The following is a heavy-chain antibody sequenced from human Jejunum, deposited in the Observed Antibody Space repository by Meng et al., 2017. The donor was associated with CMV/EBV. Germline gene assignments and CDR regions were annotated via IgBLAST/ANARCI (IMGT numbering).Heavy chain of an antibody. J-gene: IGHJ4*02. CDR2: IYHNGNS. Sequence: QVHLQGSGPGQVGPSEPLTLTCAVSVGYMGGGYYWGWIRQPPGRGLEWIASIYHNGNSHSNPSLKSRLTISVDTSKNQFSLSLISVTAADTGVYYCARHGDLPDFDYWGQGALVTVSS. CDR1: VGYMGGGYY. V-gene: IGHV4-38-2*01. CDR3: ARHGDLPDFDY. D-gene: IGHD4-17*01.